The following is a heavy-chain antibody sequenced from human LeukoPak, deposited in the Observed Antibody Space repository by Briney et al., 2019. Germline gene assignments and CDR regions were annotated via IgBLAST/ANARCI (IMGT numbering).Heavy chain of an antibody. Sequence: GGSLRLSCAASGFTVTTKTMAWVRQAPGRGLEWVSVFYSPGSTYYADSVHGRFTIPRDTSLNTLFLQMNSLRVEDTAVYYCASARESCIGSTCYEYFHHWGQGTPLRVSS. V-gene: IGHV3-53*01. CDR1: GFTVTTKT. CDR3: ASARESCIGSTCYEYFHH. J-gene: IGHJ1*01. CDR2: FYSPGST. D-gene: IGHD3-22*01.